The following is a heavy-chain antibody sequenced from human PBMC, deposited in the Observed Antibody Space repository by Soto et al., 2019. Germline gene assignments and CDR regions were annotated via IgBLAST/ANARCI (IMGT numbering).Heavy chain of an antibody. D-gene: IGHD4-4*01. Sequence: PGGSLRLSCAASGFTFSNYGMHWVRQAPGKGLEWVAVISYDGSNKYYADSVKGRFTISRDNSKNMLYLQMNSLRAEDTAVYYCAKDFYSRYTPSYYYYGMDVWGQGTTVTVSS. CDR2: ISYDGSNK. J-gene: IGHJ6*02. CDR3: AKDFYSRYTPSYYYYGMDV. V-gene: IGHV3-30*18. CDR1: GFTFSNYG.